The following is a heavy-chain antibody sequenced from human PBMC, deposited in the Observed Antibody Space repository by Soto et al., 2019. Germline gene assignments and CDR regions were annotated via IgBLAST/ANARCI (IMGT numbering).Heavy chain of an antibody. CDR1: GVVIRSDAYY. Sequence: SETLSLTCAVSGVVIRSDAYYWSWIRQHPGKGLEWIGFISNSGSTNYNPSLKSRVTISADTSKSQFSLRLTSVTAADTGVYFRARYRFGGTWSKFDYWGHGTLVTVSS. CDR3: ARYRFGGTWSKFDY. D-gene: IGHD3-16*02. J-gene: IGHJ4*01. CDR2: ISNSGST. V-gene: IGHV4-31*11.